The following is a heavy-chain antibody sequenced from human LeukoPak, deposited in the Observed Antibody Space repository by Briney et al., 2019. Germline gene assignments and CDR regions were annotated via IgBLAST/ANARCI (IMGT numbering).Heavy chain of an antibody. Sequence: PGGSLRLSCAASGFTFSSYSMKWVRQAPGKGLEWVSHITSSSRTIYYADSVKGRFTISRDNAKNSLYLQMNSLRAEDTAVYYCARDSGRGGSCDYWGQGTLVPVSS. D-gene: IGHD2-15*01. V-gene: IGHV3-48*01. J-gene: IGHJ4*02. CDR2: ITSSSRTI. CDR3: ARDSGRGGSCDY. CDR1: GFTFSSYS.